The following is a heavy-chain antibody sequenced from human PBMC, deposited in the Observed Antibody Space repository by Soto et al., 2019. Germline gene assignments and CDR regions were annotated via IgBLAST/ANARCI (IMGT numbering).Heavy chain of an antibody. CDR1: GFTFSSYW. Sequence: EVQLVESGGGLVQPGGSLRLSCAASGFTFSSYWMSWVRQAPGKGLEWVANIKQDGSEKYYVDSVKGRFTISRDNAKNSLYLQMNSLRAEDTAVYYCARDLLSKQWLVLGYWGQGTLVTVSS. CDR3: ARDLLSKQWLVLGY. J-gene: IGHJ4*02. V-gene: IGHV3-7*01. D-gene: IGHD6-19*01. CDR2: IKQDGSEK.